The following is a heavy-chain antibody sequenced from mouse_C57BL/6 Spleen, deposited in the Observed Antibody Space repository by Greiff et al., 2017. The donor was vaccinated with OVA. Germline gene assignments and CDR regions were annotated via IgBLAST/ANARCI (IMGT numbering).Heavy chain of an antibody. J-gene: IGHJ4*01. CDR3: ARDSSYDAMDY. Sequence: EVHLVESGGGLVKPGGSLKLSCAASGFTFSDYGMHWVRQAPEKGLEWVAYISSGSSTIYYADTVKGRFTISRDNAKNTLFLQMTSLRSEDTAMYYCARDSSYDAMDYWGQGTSVTVSS. CDR2: ISSGSSTI. CDR1: GFTFSDYG. V-gene: IGHV5-17*01. D-gene: IGHD1-1*01.